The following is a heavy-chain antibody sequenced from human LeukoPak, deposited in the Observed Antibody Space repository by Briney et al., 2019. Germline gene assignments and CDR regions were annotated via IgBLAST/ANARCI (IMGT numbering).Heavy chain of an antibody. D-gene: IGHD3-22*01. CDR2: INPNSGGT. Sequence: ASVKVSCKASGYTFTGYYMHWVRQAPGQGLEWMGWINPNSGGTNYAQKFQGRVTMTRDTSISTAYMELSRLRSDDTAVCYCAITYYYDSSGYYYWGQGTLVTVSS. CDR1: GYTFTGYY. CDR3: AITYYYDSSGYYY. V-gene: IGHV1-2*02. J-gene: IGHJ4*02.